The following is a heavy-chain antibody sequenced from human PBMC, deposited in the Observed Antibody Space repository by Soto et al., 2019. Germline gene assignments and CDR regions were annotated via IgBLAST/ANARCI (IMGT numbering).Heavy chain of an antibody. D-gene: IGHD6-19*01. CDR3: ARHVSSGWDY. CDR1: GGSISSNY. CDR2: IYYSGNT. Sequence: QVQLQESGPGLVKPSETLSLTCTVSGGSISSNYWSWIRQPPGKGLEWIGYIYYSGNTNYNPSLKSRVTISVDTSKNPFSLKLSSVTAADTAVYYCARHVSSGWDYWGQGTLVTVSS. V-gene: IGHV4-59*08. J-gene: IGHJ4*02.